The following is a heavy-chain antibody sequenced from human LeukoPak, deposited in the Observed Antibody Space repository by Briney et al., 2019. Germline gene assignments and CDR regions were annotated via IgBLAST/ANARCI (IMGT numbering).Heavy chain of an antibody. CDR2: TYYRSKWYN. V-gene: IGHV6-1*01. Sequence: SQILSLTCAISGDTVSNKNAAWNWIRQSPSRGLEWLGRTYYRSKWYNDYAISVKSRMTINADTSKNQFSLQLNSVTPEDTAVYYCAKGRWALFDCWGQGTLVIVSS. D-gene: IGHD3-10*01. CDR1: GDTVSNKNAA. J-gene: IGHJ4*02. CDR3: AKGRWALFDC.